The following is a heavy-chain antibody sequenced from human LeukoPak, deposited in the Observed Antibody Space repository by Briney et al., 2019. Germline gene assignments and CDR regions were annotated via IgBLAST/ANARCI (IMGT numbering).Heavy chain of an antibody. CDR3: AKGNMVRGVIITPLFDY. CDR1: GFTFSSYG. J-gene: IGHJ4*02. CDR2: ISYDGSNK. D-gene: IGHD3-10*01. Sequence: GGSLRLSCAASGFTFSSYGMHWVRQAPGKGLEWVAVISYDGSNKYYADSVKGRFTISRDNSKNTLYLQMNSLRAEDTAVYYCAKGNMVRGVIITPLFDYWGQGTLVTVSS. V-gene: IGHV3-30*18.